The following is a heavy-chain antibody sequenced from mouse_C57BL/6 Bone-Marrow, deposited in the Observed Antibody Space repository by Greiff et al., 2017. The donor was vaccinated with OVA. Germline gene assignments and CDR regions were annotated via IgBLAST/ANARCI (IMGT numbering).Heavy chain of an antibody. Sequence: VQLQQPGAELVKPGASVKLSCKASGYTFTSYWMQWVKQRPGQGLEWIGEIDPSDSYTNSNQKFKGKATLTVDTSSSTAYMQLSSLTSVDSAVYYCARRDYYGSSPWFAYWGQGTLVTVSA. V-gene: IGHV1-50*01. CDR2: IDPSDSYT. CDR3: ARRDYYGSSPWFAY. CDR1: GYTFTSYW. J-gene: IGHJ3*01. D-gene: IGHD1-1*01.